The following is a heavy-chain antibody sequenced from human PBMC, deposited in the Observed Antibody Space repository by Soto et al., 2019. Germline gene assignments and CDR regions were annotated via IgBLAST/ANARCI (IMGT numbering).Heavy chain of an antibody. Sequence: GGSLRLSCTASGFTVISNYMTWVRQAPGKGLEWVSVIYSGGNTYYADSVKGRFTSSRDKSKNTLYLQMNSLRAEDTAVYYCAGATGRYWGQRTLVTVSS. D-gene: IGHD1-1*01. V-gene: IGHV3-53*01. CDR2: IYSGGNT. CDR3: AGATGRY. CDR1: GFTVISNY. J-gene: IGHJ4*02.